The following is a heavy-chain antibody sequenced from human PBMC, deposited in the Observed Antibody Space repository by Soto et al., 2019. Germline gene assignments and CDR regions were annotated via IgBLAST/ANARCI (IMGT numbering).Heavy chain of an antibody. J-gene: IGHJ2*01. CDR3: ARVSGSMTIFGVLIPTHWYFDL. CDR2: LSGSGGGT. CDR1: GFSFSSYA. V-gene: IGHV3-23*01. Sequence: EVQLLESGGGLVQPGGSLRLSCAASGFSFSSYAMGWVRQAPGKGLDWVSALSGSGGGTHYADSVKGRFTVSRDDSKNTLYLQMNSLRAEDTAIYYCARVSGSMTIFGVLIPTHWYFDLWGRGTLVTVSS. D-gene: IGHD3-3*01.